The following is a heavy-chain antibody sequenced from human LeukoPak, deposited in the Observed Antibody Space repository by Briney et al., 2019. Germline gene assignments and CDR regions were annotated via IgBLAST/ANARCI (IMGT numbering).Heavy chain of an antibody. Sequence: SETLSLTCAVYGGSFSGYYWSWIRQPPGKGLEWLGEINHSGSTDYNPSLKSRVTISVDTSKNQFSLKLSSVTAADTAVYYCARVVWDIVVVPAAIAAFDIWGQGTMVAVSS. J-gene: IGHJ3*02. V-gene: IGHV4-34*01. D-gene: IGHD2-2*02. CDR1: GGSFSGYY. CDR3: ARVVWDIVVVPAAIAAFDI. CDR2: INHSGST.